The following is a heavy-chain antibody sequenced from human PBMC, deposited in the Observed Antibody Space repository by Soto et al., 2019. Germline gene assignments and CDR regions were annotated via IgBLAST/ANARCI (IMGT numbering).Heavy chain of an antibody. V-gene: IGHV4-30-2*01. CDR2: VYENGNA. CDR1: GGSIRTLDYS. CDR3: AARPHNYYGLDL. J-gene: IGHJ5*02. Sequence: SETLSLTCSVSGGSIRTLDYSWNWIRQPTGKAPESIGYVYENGNAYPAPSLKSRVTISIDVAKNQFSLKMTSITAAHAGLCYCAARPHNYYGLDLWGQGTTVTVSS. D-gene: IGHD3-10*01.